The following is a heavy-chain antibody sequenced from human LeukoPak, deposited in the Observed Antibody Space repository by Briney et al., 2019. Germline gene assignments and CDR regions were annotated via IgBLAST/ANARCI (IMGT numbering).Heavy chain of an antibody. CDR1: GASISTYY. Sequence: SETLSLTCSVSGASISTYYWSWIRQPPEKGLEWIGYIHYSGSTSYNPSLKSRVTMSVDTSNDQFSLKVSSVTAADTAVYYCARSGSSWYADYWGQGTLVTVSS. D-gene: IGHD6-13*01. CDR2: IHYSGST. CDR3: ARSGSSWYADY. J-gene: IGHJ4*02. V-gene: IGHV4-59*01.